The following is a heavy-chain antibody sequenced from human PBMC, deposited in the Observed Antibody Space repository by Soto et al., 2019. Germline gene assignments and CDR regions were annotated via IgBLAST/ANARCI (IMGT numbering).Heavy chain of an antibody. Sequence: QVQLVQSGAELKKPGSSVKGSCKASGGALSNSAITWVRQAPGQRLEWLGGIIPVFNTSNFAQNFEGRVSFTADESTNTAYMELRGLTSDDTALYFCARVADSLTTVIYYYFDLWGQGTLLTVSS. V-gene: IGHV1-69*01. D-gene: IGHD4-4*01. J-gene: IGHJ4*02. CDR2: IIPVFNTS. CDR1: GGALSNSA. CDR3: ARVADSLTTVIYYYFDL.